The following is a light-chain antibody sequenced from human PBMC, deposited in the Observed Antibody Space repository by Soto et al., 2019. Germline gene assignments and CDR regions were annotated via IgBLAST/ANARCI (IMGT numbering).Light chain of an antibody. Sequence: DIQLTQSPSFLSASVGDRVTITCRASQGIRTYLAWYQQKPGKAPNLLVYAASTLQSGVPSRFSGSGSGTEFXLTXSXLXPEXXXSXXXQXXNXYPLTFGGGTKVEI. J-gene: IGKJ4*01. CDR2: AAS. V-gene: IGKV1-9*01. CDR1: QGIRTY. CDR3: QXXNXYPLT.